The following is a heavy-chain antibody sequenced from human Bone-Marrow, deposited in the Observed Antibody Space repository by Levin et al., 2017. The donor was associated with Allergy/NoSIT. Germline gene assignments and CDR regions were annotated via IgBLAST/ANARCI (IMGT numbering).Heavy chain of an antibody. V-gene: IGHV4-59*01. D-gene: IGHD6-13*01. CDR2: IYYSGST. CDR3: AGGWSSSWYAARGYYYMDG. Sequence: RSGGSLRLSCTVSGGSISSYYWSWIRQPPGKGLEWIGYIYYSGSTNYNPSLKSRVTISVDTSKNQFSLKLSSVTAADTAVYYCAGGWSSSWYAARGYYYMDGWGKGTTVTVSS. J-gene: IGHJ6*03. CDR1: GGSISSYY.